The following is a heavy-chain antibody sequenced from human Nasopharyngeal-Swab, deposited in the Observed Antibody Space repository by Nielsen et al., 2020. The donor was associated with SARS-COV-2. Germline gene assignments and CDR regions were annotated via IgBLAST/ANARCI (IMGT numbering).Heavy chain of an antibody. CDR3: AKDLPEGWNSYLWYFDL. D-gene: IGHD1-1*01. CDR2: IHSDGTST. CDR1: GFTFSSYS. V-gene: IGHV3-23*03. J-gene: IGHJ2*01. Sequence: GESLKISCAASGFTFSSYSMNWVRQAPGMGLEWVSVIHSDGTSTKYADSVKGRFTISRDNSKDTLYLQMNSLRAEDTAVYYCAKDLPEGWNSYLWYFDLWGRDTLVTVSS.